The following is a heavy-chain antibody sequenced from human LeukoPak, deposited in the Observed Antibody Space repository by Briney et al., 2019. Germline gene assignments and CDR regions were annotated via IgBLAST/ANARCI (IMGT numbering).Heavy chain of an antibody. CDR1: GFTFSSYP. Sequence: GGSLRLSCAATGFTFSSYPLSWVRQAPGKGLEWVSAISTSGGGTYFTDSVKGRFTISRGNSKNTLYLQMNSLRADDTAVYYCAKPAGSHYYDSSGYYFDYWGQGTLVTVSS. J-gene: IGHJ4*02. D-gene: IGHD3-22*01. CDR3: AKPAGSHYYDSSGYYFDY. V-gene: IGHV3-23*01. CDR2: ISTSGGGT.